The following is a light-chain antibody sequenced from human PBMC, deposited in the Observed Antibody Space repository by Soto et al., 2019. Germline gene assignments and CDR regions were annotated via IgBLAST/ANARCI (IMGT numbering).Light chain of an antibody. CDR2: GAS. CDR3: QQYGSCT. J-gene: IGKJ1*01. Sequence: EIVLTQSPGTLSVSPGERATLSCRASQSISNNYLAWYQQKPGQAPSLLIYGASSRATGIPDRFSGSGSGTDFTLTISRLEPEDSAIYHCQQYGSCTFGQGTKVEIK. V-gene: IGKV3-20*01. CDR1: QSISNNY.